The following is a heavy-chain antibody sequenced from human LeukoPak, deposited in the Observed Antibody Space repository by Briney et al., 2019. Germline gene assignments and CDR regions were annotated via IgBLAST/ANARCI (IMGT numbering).Heavy chain of an antibody. CDR1: GGAFSSYA. Sequence: SVKVSCKASGGAFSSYAISWVRQAPGQGLEWMGGIIPIFGTANYAQKFQGRVTITTDESTSTAYMELSSLRSEDTAVYYCASQRGYSYGYVDYWGQGTLVTVSS. CDR3: ASQRGYSYGYVDY. CDR2: IIPIFGTA. J-gene: IGHJ4*02. D-gene: IGHD5-18*01. V-gene: IGHV1-69*05.